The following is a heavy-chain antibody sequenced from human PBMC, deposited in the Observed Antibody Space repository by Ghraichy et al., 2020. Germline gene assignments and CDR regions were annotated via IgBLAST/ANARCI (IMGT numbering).Heavy chain of an antibody. V-gene: IGHV4-34*01. CDR3: ARGPICSGGSCYEVQGDY. J-gene: IGHJ4*02. CDR2: INHSGST. D-gene: IGHD2-15*01. Sequence: GSLRLSCAVYGGSFSGYYWSWIRQPPGKGLEWIGEINHSGSTNYNPSLKSRVTISVDTSKNQFSLKLSSVTAADTAVYYCARGPICSGGSCYEVQGDYWGQGTLVTVSS. CDR1: GGSFSGYY.